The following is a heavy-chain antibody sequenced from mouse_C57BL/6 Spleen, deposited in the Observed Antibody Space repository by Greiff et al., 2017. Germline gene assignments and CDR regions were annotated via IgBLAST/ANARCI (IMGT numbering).Heavy chain of an antibody. CDR2: IHPTRGST. Sequence: VQLQQPGAELVKPGASVKLSCKASGYTFTSYWMHWVKQRPGQGLEWIGMIHPTRGSTNYNEKFKGKATLTVDKSSSTAYMQLSSLTSEDSAVYYCARFTTVVAFDYWGQGTTLTVSS. D-gene: IGHD1-1*01. CDR1: GYTFTSYW. CDR3: ARFTTVVAFDY. V-gene: IGHV1-64*01. J-gene: IGHJ2*01.